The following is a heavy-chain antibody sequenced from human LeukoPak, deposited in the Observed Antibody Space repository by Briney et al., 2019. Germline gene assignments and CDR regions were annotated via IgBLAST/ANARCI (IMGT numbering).Heavy chain of an antibody. D-gene: IGHD3-16*01. CDR1: GGSISSGDYY. V-gene: IGHV4-30-4*01. J-gene: IGHJ3*02. Sequence: SETLSLTCTVSGGSISSGDYYWSWIRQPPGKGLEWIGYIYYSGSTYYNPSLKSRVTISVDTSKNQFSLKLSFVTAADTAVYYCARDLIDQSAFDIWGQGTMVTVSS. CDR3: ARDLIDQSAFDI. CDR2: IYYSGST.